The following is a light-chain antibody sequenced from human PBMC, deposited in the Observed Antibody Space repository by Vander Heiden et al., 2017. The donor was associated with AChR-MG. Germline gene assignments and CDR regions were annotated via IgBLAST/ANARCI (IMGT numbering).Light chain of an antibody. CDR1: QSVSSSY. Sequence: IVLTQSPDTLSLSPGERATLSCRGSQSVSSSYLAGDQQRPGQAPRLLIYGASSRATGIQDRFTGSGSGTDFTLTSGRLEPEDFEGDICQYSAHFGAGTKVQIK. CDR2: GAS. J-gene: IGKJ4*01. V-gene: IGKV3-20*01. CDR3: QYSAH.